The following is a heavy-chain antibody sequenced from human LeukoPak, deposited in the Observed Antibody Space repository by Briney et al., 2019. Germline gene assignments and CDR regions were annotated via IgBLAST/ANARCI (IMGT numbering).Heavy chain of an antibody. CDR2: VKQDGNEK. J-gene: IGHJ4*02. CDR3: ARDTDSRNWNDLFDH. CDR1: GFTFSSYW. V-gene: IGHV3-7*01. Sequence: GGSLRLSCAVSGFTFSSYWMTWVRQAPGKGLEWVASVKQDGNEKYYVDSVKGRFTISRDNAKNSLFLQMSSLRVEDTAVYYCARDTDSRNWNDLFDHWGQGTLVTVSS. D-gene: IGHD1-1*01.